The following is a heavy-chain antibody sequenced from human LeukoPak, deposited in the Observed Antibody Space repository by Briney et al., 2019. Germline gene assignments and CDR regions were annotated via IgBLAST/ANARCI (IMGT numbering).Heavy chain of an antibody. D-gene: IGHD6-13*01. J-gene: IGHJ4*02. CDR3: ARDSYSSSWYHSGYFDY. CDR2: IYYSGST. Sequence: SETLPLTCMCCGGSISRYYWSGMGQPPGKGLEWIGYIYYSGSTNYNPSLKSRVTISVDTSKNQFSLKLSSVTAADTAVYYCARDSYSSSWYHSGYFDYWGQGTLVTVSS. V-gene: IGHV4-59*01. CDR1: GGSISRYY.